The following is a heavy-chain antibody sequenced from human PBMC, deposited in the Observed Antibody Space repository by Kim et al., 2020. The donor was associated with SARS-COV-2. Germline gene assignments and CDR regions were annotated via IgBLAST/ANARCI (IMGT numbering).Heavy chain of an antibody. Sequence: SETLSLTCAVSGGSISSSNWWGWVPQPPGKGLKWIGEFYHSGTTTYNPSLKSRVTISVDKSKTQFSLKLSSVTAADTAVYYCAITEGLQGYYGMDVWGQGTTVTVSS. CDR2: FYHSGTT. CDR3: AITEGLQGYYGMDV. D-gene: IGHD4-4*01. J-gene: IGHJ6*02. V-gene: IGHV4-4*02. CDR1: GGSISSSNW.